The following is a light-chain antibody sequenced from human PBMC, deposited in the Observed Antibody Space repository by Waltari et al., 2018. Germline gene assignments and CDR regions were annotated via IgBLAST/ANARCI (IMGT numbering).Light chain of an antibody. CDR3: QKYDSVPLT. CDR1: HDINNY. CDR2: AAS. Sequence: DIQLTQTPPSLSASVGDRVTITSRASHDINNYLAWYQQEPGKVPKLLIYAASTLQPGVPSRFRGSGSGTDFTLIINGLQPEDVATYYCQKYDSVPLTFGLGTKV. J-gene: IGKJ1*01. V-gene: IGKV1-27*01.